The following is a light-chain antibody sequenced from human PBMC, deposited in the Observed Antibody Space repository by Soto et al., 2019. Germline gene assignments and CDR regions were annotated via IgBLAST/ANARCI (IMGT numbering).Light chain of an antibody. CDR3: HRYNNWPHT. CDR2: GAS. Sequence: DKLMSQSPATLSVSLGERVTLSCRASQNIHNHMSWFLQKPGQTPRLLIYGASTRATGVPARFSGSGSGTDFTLTISGLQSEDSAVYYCHRYNNWPHTFGQGTKVDIK. V-gene: IGKV3-15*01. J-gene: IGKJ2*01. CDR1: QNIHNH.